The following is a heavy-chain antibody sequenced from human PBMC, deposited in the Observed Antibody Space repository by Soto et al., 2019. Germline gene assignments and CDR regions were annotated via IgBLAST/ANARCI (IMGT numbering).Heavy chain of an antibody. D-gene: IGHD3-10*01. CDR3: TNSGGPTGGFDY. J-gene: IGHJ4*02. V-gene: IGHV3-23*01. Sequence: RRLSCAASGFTFGTYAMGWVRQAPGKGLEWVSGITTSGDTYCADSVKGRFTISRDNSRNTLYLQINSLRVDDSALYYCTNSGGPTGGFDYWGQGILVTVSS. CDR2: ITTSGDT. CDR1: GFTFGTYA.